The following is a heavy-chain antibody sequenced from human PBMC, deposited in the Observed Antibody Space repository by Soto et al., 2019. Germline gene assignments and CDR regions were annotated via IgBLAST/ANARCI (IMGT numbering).Heavy chain of an antibody. CDR3: ASRWELRLYYYGTDV. CDR1: GGTFSSYA. CDR2: IIPIFGTA. V-gene: IGHV1-69*01. J-gene: IGHJ6*04. Sequence: QVQLVQSGAEVKKPGSSVNVSCKASGGTFSSYAISWLRQAPGQGLEWMGGIIPIFGTANYAQKFQGRVTITADESTSTAYMELSSLRSEDTAVYYCASRWELRLYYYGTDVWGKGTTVTVSS. D-gene: IGHD1-26*01.